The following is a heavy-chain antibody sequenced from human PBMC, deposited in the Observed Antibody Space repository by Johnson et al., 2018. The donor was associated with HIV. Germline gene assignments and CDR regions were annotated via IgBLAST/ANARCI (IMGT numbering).Heavy chain of an antibody. CDR3: ARGQGGAIPHDAFGI. J-gene: IGHJ3*02. CDR2: IGVTSDT. Sequence: VQLVESGGGLVQPGGSLRLSCAASGFTFSSYDMHWVRQATGKGLEWVSAIGVTSDTYYPGSVKGRFTISRDNAKNTLYLQMGSMRAEDMAGYYCARGQGGAIPHDAFGIWGQGTMVTVSS. CDR1: GFTFSSYD. D-gene: IGHD3-16*01. V-gene: IGHV3-13*01.